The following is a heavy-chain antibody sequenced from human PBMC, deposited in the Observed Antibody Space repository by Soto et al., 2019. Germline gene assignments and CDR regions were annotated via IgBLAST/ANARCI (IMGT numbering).Heavy chain of an antibody. Sequence: QVQLVQSGAEVKKPGASVKVSCKASGYTFTSYYMHWVRQAPEQGLEWMGINNPSGGSTSYAQKLQGRVTMTRDTSTSTVYMELSSLRSEDTAVYYCARDRAYCGGDCYSSEAYWYFDLWGRGTLVTVSS. CDR2: NNPSGGST. J-gene: IGHJ2*01. CDR3: ARDRAYCGGDCYSSEAYWYFDL. D-gene: IGHD2-21*02. V-gene: IGHV1-46*04. CDR1: GYTFTSYY.